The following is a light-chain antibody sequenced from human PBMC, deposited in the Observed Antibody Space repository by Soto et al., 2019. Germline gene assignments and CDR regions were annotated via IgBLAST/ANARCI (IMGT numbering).Light chain of an antibody. CDR3: SSYAGSNNLL. CDR1: SSDVGGYNY. V-gene: IGLV2-8*01. CDR2: EVS. Sequence: QSALTQPPSASGSPGHSVTISCTGTSSDVGGYNYVSWYQQHPGKAPQLMIYEVSRWPSGVPDRFSGSKSGNTASLTVSGLQAEDEADYYCSSYAGSNNLLFGGGTKLTVL. J-gene: IGLJ2*01.